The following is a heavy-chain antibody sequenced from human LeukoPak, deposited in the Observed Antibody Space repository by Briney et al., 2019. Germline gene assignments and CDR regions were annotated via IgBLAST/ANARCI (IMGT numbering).Heavy chain of an antibody. CDR3: AKGPYGSGSYRFDY. V-gene: IGHV3-7*03. Sequence: GGSLRLSCAASEFTFSRYWMSWVRQTPGKGLEWVANIKQDGSEKYYVDSVKGRFTISRDNSKNTLYLQMNSLRAEDTAVYYCAKGPYGSGSYRFDYWGQGTLVTVSS. J-gene: IGHJ4*02. D-gene: IGHD3-10*01. CDR2: IKQDGSEK. CDR1: EFTFSRYW.